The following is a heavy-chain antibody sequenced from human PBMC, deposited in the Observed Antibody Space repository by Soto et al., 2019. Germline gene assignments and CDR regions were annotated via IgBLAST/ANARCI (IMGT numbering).Heavy chain of an antibody. CDR1: GFTFSKAW. V-gene: IGHV3-15*01. Sequence: GGSLRLSCAASGFTFSKAWMSWGRQAPWKGLEWVGRIKSKTDGGTTDYAAPVKGRFTISRDDSKNTLYLQMNSLKTEDTAVYYCTTEHYDYIWGSYRPPSYYYYYMDVWGKGTTVTVSS. CDR3: TTEHYDYIWGSYRPPSYYYYYMDV. D-gene: IGHD3-16*02. CDR2: IKSKTDGGTT. J-gene: IGHJ6*03.